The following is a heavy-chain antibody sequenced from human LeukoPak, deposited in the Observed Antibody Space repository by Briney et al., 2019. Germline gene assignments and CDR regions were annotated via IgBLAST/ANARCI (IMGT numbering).Heavy chain of an antibody. CDR3: ARDVSMVFDY. CDR1: GFTFSNYG. D-gene: IGHD2-15*01. V-gene: IGHV3-33*08. CDR2: IWYDGSNK. Sequence: GGSLRLSCVASGFTFSNYGMHWVRQAPGKGLEWVAVIWYDGSNKYYADSVKGRFTISRDNSKNTLYLQMNSLRAEDTAVYYCARDVSMVFDYWGQGTLVTVSS. J-gene: IGHJ4*02.